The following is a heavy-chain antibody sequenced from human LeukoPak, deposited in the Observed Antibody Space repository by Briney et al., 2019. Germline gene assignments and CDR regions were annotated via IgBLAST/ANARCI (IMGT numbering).Heavy chain of an antibody. J-gene: IGHJ4*02. Sequence: ASVKVSCKTSGYRFTDYYINWVRQAPGQGLEWMGWISPNNGVTLYAQKFQGSVTMTRDTSITTAYMEVNSLRSDDTAVFFCARYSINYGPWFPDFWGQGTLVTVSS. CDR1: GYRFTDYY. V-gene: IGHV1-2*02. CDR3: ARYSINYGPWFPDF. D-gene: IGHD3-10*01. CDR2: ISPNNGVT.